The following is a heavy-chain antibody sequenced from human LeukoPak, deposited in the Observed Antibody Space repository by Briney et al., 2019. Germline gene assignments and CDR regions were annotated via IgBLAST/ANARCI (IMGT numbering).Heavy chain of an antibody. CDR2: ISGSGGST. V-gene: IGHV3-23*01. CDR3: AKGSVYSSSWVDWFDP. J-gene: IGHJ5*02. D-gene: IGHD6-13*01. Sequence: GGSLRLSCAASGLTFSSYAMSWVRQAPGKGLEWVSAISGSGGSTYYADSVKGRFTISRDNSKNTLYLQMNSLRAEDTAVYYCAKGSVYSSSWVDWFDPWGQGTLVTVSS. CDR1: GLTFSSYA.